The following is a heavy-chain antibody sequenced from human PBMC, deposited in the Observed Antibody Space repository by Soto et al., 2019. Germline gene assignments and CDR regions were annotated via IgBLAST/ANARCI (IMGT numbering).Heavy chain of an antibody. Sequence: SGGSLRLSCAASGFTFSSYAMSWVRQAPGKGLEWVSAISGSGGSTYYADSVKGRFTISRDNSKNTLYLQMNSLRAEDTAVYYCAKFPSYYYGSGSYYYYYYGMDVWGQGTTVTVSS. CDR1: GFTFSSYA. CDR3: AKFPSYYYGSGSYYYYYYGMDV. V-gene: IGHV3-23*01. CDR2: ISGSGGST. J-gene: IGHJ6*02. D-gene: IGHD3-10*01.